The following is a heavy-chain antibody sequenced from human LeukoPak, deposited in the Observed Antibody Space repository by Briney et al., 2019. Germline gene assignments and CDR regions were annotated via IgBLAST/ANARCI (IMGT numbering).Heavy chain of an antibody. Sequence: PSETLSLTCAVYGGSFSGYYWSWIRQPPGKRLEWIGEINHSGSTNYNPSLKSRVTISVDTSKNQFSLKLSSVTAADTAVYYCARGPGEEVAARLGYYYMDVWGKGTTVTVSS. CDR3: ARGPGEEVAARLGYYYMDV. V-gene: IGHV4-34*01. J-gene: IGHJ6*03. CDR2: INHSGST. D-gene: IGHD6-6*01. CDR1: GGSFSGYY.